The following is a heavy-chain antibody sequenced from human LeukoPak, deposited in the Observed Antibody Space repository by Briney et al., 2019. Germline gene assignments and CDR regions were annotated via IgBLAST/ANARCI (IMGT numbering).Heavy chain of an antibody. V-gene: IGHV3-15*01. CDR1: GFTFSNAW. CDR2: IKSKTDGGTT. CDR3: YSSSWDYYFDY. D-gene: IGHD6-13*01. J-gene: IGHJ4*02. Sequence: GGSLRLSCAASGFTFSNAWMSWVRKAPGKGLEWVGRIKSKTDGGTTDYAAPVKGRFTISRDDSKNTLYLQMNSLKTEDTAVYYCYSSSWDYYFDYWGQGTLVTVSS.